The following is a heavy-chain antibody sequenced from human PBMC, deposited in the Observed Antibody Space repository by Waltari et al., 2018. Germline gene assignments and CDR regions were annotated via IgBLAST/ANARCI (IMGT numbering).Heavy chain of an antibody. D-gene: IGHD4-17*01. V-gene: IGHV3-23*01. Sequence: EVQLLESGGGLVQPGGSLRLSCAASGFTFSSYAMSWVRQAPGKGLEWVSAISGSGGSTYYADSVKGRFTISRDTSRNTVYLEMNSLRPDDTAVYYCLRGADYGFYYWGQGTLVTVSS. CDR1: GFTFSSYA. CDR2: ISGSGGST. CDR3: LRGADYGFYY. J-gene: IGHJ4*02.